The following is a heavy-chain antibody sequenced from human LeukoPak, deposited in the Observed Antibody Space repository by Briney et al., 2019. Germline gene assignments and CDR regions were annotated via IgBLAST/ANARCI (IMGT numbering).Heavy chain of an antibody. Sequence: SETLSLTCTVSGGSISSYYWSWIRQPPGKGLEWIGYIYYSGSTNYNPSLKSRVTISVDKSKNQFSLKLSSVTAADTAVYYCARDGVGATGPYYYYYYMDVWGKGTTVTVSS. D-gene: IGHD1-26*01. CDR1: GGSISSYY. CDR3: ARDGVGATGPYYYYYYMDV. J-gene: IGHJ6*03. CDR2: IYYSGST. V-gene: IGHV4-59*12.